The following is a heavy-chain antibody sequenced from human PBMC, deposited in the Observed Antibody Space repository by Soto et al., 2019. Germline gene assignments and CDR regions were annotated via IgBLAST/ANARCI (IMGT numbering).Heavy chain of an antibody. CDR2: IYYSGST. CDR3: MLGSGWKDFDY. V-gene: IGHV4-31*08. Sequence: SETLSLTCTGSGGSISSGGYYWSWIRQHPGKGLEWIGYIYYSGSTYYNPSLKSRVTISVDTSKNQFSLKLSSVTAADTAVYYCMLGSGWKDFDYWGQGTLVTVSS. J-gene: IGHJ4*02. D-gene: IGHD3-22*01. CDR1: GGSISSGGYY.